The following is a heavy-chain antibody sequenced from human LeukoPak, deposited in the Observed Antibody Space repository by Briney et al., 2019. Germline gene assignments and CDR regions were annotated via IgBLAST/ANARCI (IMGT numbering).Heavy chain of an antibody. CDR2: ISHTEGT. CDR1: GVSINDYY. Sequence: SETLSLTCGVFGVSINDYYWSWIRQSPGKGLEWIGEISHTEGTRYNPSLESRVTMSVGTSENQLSLKLIFVTAADTAVYYCARIRGGHSGSLCYNHWGLGTLVTVSS. D-gene: IGHD2-15*01. CDR3: ARIRGGHSGSLCYNH. V-gene: IGHV4-34*01. J-gene: IGHJ4*02.